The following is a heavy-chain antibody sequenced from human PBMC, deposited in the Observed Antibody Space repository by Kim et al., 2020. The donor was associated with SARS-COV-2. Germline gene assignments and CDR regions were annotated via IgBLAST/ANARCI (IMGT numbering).Heavy chain of an antibody. D-gene: IGHD3-10*01. Sequence: NDSPSFQGNVTISADKSISTAYLQWSSLKASDTAMYYCARHVATTVPFDYWGQGTLVTVSS. CDR3: ARHVATTVPFDY. V-gene: IGHV5-10-1*01. J-gene: IGHJ4*02.